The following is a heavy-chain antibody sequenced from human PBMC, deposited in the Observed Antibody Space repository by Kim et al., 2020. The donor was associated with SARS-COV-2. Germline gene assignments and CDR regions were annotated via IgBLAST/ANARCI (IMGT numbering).Heavy chain of an antibody. Sequence: GGSLRLSCAASGFTFSSYSMNWVRQAPGKGLEWVSSISSSSSYIYYADSVKGRFTISRDNAKNSLYLQMNSLRAEDTAVYYCARDPVEMATTFDYWGQGTLVTVSS. CDR1: GFTFSSYS. CDR3: ARDPVEMATTFDY. V-gene: IGHV3-21*01. D-gene: IGHD5-12*01. CDR2: ISSSSSYI. J-gene: IGHJ4*02.